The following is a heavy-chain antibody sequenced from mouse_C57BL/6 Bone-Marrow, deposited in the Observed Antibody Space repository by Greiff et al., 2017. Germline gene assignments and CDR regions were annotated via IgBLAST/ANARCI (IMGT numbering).Heavy chain of an antibody. CDR1: GYTFTSYW. J-gene: IGHJ4*01. Sequence: VQLQQPGAELVKPGASVKLSCKASGYTFTSYWMHWVKQRPGQGLEWIGMIHPNSGSTNYNEKFKSKATLTVDKSSSTAYMQLSSLTSEDSAVYYCAKWGISYGNYPYAMDYWGQGTSVTVSS. CDR2: IHPNSGST. CDR3: AKWGISYGNYPYAMDY. D-gene: IGHD2-1*01. V-gene: IGHV1-64*01.